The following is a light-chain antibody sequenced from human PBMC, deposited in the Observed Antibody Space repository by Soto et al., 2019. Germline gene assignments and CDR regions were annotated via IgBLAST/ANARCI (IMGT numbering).Light chain of an antibody. CDR3: QQYNSAWT. CDR1: QSISSW. V-gene: IGKV1-5*01. Sequence: DIPMTQSPSTLSASVGDRVTITCRASQSISSWLAWYQQKPGKAPNLLIYDASSLETGVPSRFSGSGSGTEFTLTISSLQPDDFATYYCQQYNSAWTFGQGTKVEIK. J-gene: IGKJ1*01. CDR2: DAS.